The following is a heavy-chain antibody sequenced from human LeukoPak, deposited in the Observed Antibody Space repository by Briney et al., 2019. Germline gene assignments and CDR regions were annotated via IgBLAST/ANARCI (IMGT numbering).Heavy chain of an antibody. CDR3: GRWINSYGYLDY. V-gene: IGHV1-69*04. D-gene: IGHD5-18*01. Sequence: ASVKVSCKASGGTFSSYAISWVRQAPGQGLEWMGRIIPILGIANYAQKLQGRVTMTTDTSTSTAYMELRSLRSDDTAVYYCGRWINSYGYLDYWGQGTLVTVSS. CDR1: GGTFSSYA. J-gene: IGHJ4*02. CDR2: IIPILGIA.